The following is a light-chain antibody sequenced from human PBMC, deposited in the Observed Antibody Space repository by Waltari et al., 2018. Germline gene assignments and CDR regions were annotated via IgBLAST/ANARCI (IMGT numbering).Light chain of an antibody. CDR3: CSYAGSFLVV. CDR2: DFS. CDR1: SSDVGGYNY. V-gene: IGLV2-11*01. J-gene: IGLJ2*01. Sequence: QSALTQPRSVSGSPGQAVTISCTGTSSDVGGYNYVSWYQQHPGKAPKLMIYDFSKRPSGVADRFSGSKSGNTAYLTSSGLQAEDEADYYCCSYAGSFLVVFGGGTKLTVL.